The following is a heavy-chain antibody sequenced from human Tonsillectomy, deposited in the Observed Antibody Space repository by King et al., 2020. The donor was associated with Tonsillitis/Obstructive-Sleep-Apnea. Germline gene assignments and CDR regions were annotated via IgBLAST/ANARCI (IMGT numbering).Heavy chain of an antibody. D-gene: IGHD1-14*01. Sequence: VQLVESGGGLVQPGRSLRLSCAASGFTFDDYAMHWVRQAPGKGLEWVSGITWKSGSIGYADSVKGRFTISRDNAKNSLYLQMNSLRVEDTALYYCEKDSGTTRRLDYWGQGTLVTVSS. CDR2: ITWKSGSI. J-gene: IGHJ4*02. V-gene: IGHV3-9*01. CDR3: EKDSGTTRRLDY. CDR1: GFTFDDYA.